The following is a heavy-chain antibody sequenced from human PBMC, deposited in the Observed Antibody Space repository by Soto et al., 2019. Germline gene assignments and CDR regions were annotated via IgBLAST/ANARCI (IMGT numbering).Heavy chain of an antibody. CDR3: ARHVGAVVGALRPTHYWYFDL. V-gene: IGHV4-39*01. CDR2: IYYSGST. CDR1: GGSISSSSYY. Sequence: QLQLQESGPGLVKPSETLSLTCTVSGGSISSSSYYWGWIRQPPGKGLEWIGCIYYSGSTYYNPSLKSRVTISVDTSKNQFSLRLSSVTAADTAVYYCARHVGAVVGALRPTHYWYFDLWGRGTLVTVSS. J-gene: IGHJ2*01. D-gene: IGHD1-26*01.